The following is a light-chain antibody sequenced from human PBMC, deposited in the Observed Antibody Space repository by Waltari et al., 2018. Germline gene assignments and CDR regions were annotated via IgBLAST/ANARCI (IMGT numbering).Light chain of an antibody. Sequence: EVVMTQSPVTLSVSPGERATLSCRASQNVGSNLAWYHQKPGQAPRLLVYGASTRATGIPARFSGSGSGTEFTLTISSLQAEDVAVYYCQQYYSTPQTFGQGTKVEIK. CDR1: QNVGSN. J-gene: IGKJ1*01. V-gene: IGKV3-15*01. CDR2: GAS. CDR3: QQYYSTPQT.